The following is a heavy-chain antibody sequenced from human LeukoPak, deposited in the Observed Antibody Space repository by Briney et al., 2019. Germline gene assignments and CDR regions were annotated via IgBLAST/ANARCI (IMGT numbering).Heavy chain of an antibody. CDR3: AREVGGCSGGSCYSTYFDY. Sequence: ASVKVSFKASGYTFTVYYMHWVRQAPGQGLEWMGWINPNSGGTNYAQKFQGRVTMTRDTSISTAYMELSRLRSDDTAVYYCAREVGGCSGGSCYSTYFDYWGQGTLVTVSS. CDR2: INPNSGGT. J-gene: IGHJ4*02. D-gene: IGHD2-15*01. CDR1: GYTFTVYY. V-gene: IGHV1-2*02.